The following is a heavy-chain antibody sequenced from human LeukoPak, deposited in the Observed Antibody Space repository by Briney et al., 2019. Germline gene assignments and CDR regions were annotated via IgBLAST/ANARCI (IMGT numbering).Heavy chain of an antibody. D-gene: IGHD6-13*01. Sequence: PSETLSLTCAVYGGSFSGYYWSWIRQPPGKGLEWIGEINHSGSTNYNPSLKSRVTISVDTSKNQFSLKLSSVTAADTAVYYCARVAPTTYSSSWSSLDYWGQGTLVTVSS. V-gene: IGHV4-34*01. CDR2: INHSGST. CDR1: GGSFSGYY. CDR3: ARVAPTTYSSSWSSLDY. J-gene: IGHJ4*02.